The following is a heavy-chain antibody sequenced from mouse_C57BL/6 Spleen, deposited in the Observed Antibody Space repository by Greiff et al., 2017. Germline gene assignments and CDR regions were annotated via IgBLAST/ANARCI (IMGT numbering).Heavy chain of an antibody. V-gene: IGHV6-3*01. CDR3: TGCDDFWFAY. D-gene: IGHD2-4*01. CDR2: IRLKSDNYAT. Sequence: EVKVEESGGGLVQPGGSMKLSCVASGFTFSNYWMNWVRQSPEKGLEWVAQIRLKSDNYATHYAESVKGRFTISRDDSKSSVYLQMNNLRAEDTGIYYCTGCDDFWFAYWGQGTLVTVSA. CDR1: GFTFSNYW. J-gene: IGHJ3*01.